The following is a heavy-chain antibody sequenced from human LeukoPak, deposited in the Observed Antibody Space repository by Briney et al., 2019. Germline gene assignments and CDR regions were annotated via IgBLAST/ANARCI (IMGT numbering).Heavy chain of an antibody. D-gene: IGHD2-2*01. Sequence: GGSLRLSCAASGFTFSSYAMSWVRPAPGKGLEWVSAISGSGGSTYYADSVKGRFTISRDNSKNTLYLQMNSLRAEDTAVYYCAKDPLIAIVVVPAAPPSDYWGQGTLVTVSS. V-gene: IGHV3-23*01. CDR3: AKDPLIAIVVVPAAPPSDY. CDR1: GFTFSSYA. CDR2: ISGSGGST. J-gene: IGHJ4*02.